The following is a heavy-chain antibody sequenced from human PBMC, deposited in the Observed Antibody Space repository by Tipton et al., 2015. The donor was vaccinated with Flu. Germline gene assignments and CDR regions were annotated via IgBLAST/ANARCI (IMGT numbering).Heavy chain of an antibody. D-gene: IGHD3-22*01. Sequence: GLVKPSETLSLTCAVYGGSFSGYYWSWIRQPPGKGLEWIGEINHSGSTNYNPSLKSRVTISVDTSKNQFSLKLSSVTAADTAVYYCARVLSSGYYYSWFDPWGQGTLVTVSS. V-gene: IGHV4-34*01. J-gene: IGHJ5*02. CDR1: GGSFSGYY. CDR2: INHSGST. CDR3: ARVLSSGYYYSWFDP.